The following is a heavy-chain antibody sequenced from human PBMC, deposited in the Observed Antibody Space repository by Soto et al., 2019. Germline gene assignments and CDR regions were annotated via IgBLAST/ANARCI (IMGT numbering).Heavy chain of an antibody. V-gene: IGHV3-23*01. CDR3: AKGQGVIAYYYGMDV. D-gene: IGHD3-16*01. CDR2: ISGGGGST. CDR1: GFTFSSYA. Sequence: EVQLLESGGGLVQPGGSLRLSCAASGFTFSSYALSWVRQAPGKGLEWVSSISGGGGSTYYADSVKGRFTISRDNSXXTLYLQMNSLRAEDTAVYYCAKGQGVIAYYYGMDVWGQGTTVTVSS. J-gene: IGHJ6*02.